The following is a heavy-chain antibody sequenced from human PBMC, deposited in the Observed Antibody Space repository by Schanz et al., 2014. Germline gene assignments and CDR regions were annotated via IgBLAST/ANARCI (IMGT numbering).Heavy chain of an antibody. V-gene: IGHV3-11*05. D-gene: IGHD6-19*01. CDR3: AASSGWHPSTDY. Sequence: VQLVESGGGLVKPGGSLRLSCAASGFSFSDYYMSWIRQAPGKGLEWLSYISDSGTYTNYADSVKGRFTISRDNAKSSLYLQMNSLRVEDTAVYYCAASSGWHPSTDYWGQGTLVTVSS. CDR2: ISDSGTYT. CDR1: GFSFSDYY. J-gene: IGHJ4*02.